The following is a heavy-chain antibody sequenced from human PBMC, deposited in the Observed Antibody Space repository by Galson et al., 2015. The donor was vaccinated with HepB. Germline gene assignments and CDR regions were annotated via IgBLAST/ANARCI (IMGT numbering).Heavy chain of an antibody. V-gene: IGHV4-39*01. CDR1: GGSISSSSYY. CDR2: IYYSGST. Sequence: ETLSLTCTVSGGSISSSSYYWGWIRQPPGKGLEWIGSIYYSGSTYYNPSLKSRVTISVDTSKNQFSLKLSSVTAADTAVYYCARQGFAGYSYGYSRGNWFDPWGQGTLVTVSS. J-gene: IGHJ5*02. D-gene: IGHD5-18*01. CDR3: ARQGFAGYSYGYSRGNWFDP.